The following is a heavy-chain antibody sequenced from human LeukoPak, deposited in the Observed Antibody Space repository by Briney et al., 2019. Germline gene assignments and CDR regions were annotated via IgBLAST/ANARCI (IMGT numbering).Heavy chain of an antibody. CDR2: INPSGGST. V-gene: IGHV1-46*01. CDR1: GYTFTDYF. D-gene: IGHD3-10*01. Sequence: ASVKASCKASGYTFTDYFMHWVRQAPGQGLEWMGIINPSGGSTSYAQKFQGRVTMTRDTSTSTVYMELSSLRSEDTAVYYCARAYGSGSYTLLFFDYWGQGTLVTVSS. CDR3: ARAYGSGSYTLLFFDY. J-gene: IGHJ4*02.